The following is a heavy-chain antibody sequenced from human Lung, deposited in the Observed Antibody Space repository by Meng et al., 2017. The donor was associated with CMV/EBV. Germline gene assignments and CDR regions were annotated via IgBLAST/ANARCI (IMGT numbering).Heavy chain of an antibody. D-gene: IGHD6-19*01. CDR3: AKSSDNGWSS. V-gene: IGHV1-2*06. CDR2: VNPISDDT. Sequence: VQLVQSGAEVKRPGASVKISCQASGYSFSGFYLNWARQAPGHGFEWRGRVNPISDDTHLAQKFEGRITVTRGATINTAFMELTRLRPDDTAVYYCAKSSDNGWSSWGPGTLVTVSS. CDR1: GYSFSGFY. J-gene: IGHJ4*01.